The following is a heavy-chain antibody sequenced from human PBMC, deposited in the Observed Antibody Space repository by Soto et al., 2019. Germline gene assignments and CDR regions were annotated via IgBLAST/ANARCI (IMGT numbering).Heavy chain of an antibody. J-gene: IGHJ4*02. CDR3: AQDTYYHDTSGYYVFAY. Sequence: GSLRLSCEASGFTFSNYWMSWVRQAPGKGLEWVANIKQDGRAAWYVDSVKGRFTISRDNARKSLYLQMNSLRAEDTAVYYCAQDTYYHDTSGYYVFAYWGQGTLVTAPQ. D-gene: IGHD3-22*01. CDR1: GFTFSNYW. CDR2: IKQDGRAA. V-gene: IGHV3-7*02.